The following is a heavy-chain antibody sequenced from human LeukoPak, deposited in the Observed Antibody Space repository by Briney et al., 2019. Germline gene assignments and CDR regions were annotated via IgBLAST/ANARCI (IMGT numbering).Heavy chain of an antibody. CDR2: IYYSGST. CDR3: ARVADCRGGCSPSLDY. J-gene: IGHJ4*02. V-gene: IGHV4-39*07. CDR1: GGSISSSSYY. D-gene: IGHD2-21*02. Sequence: PSETLSLTCTVSGGSISSSSYYWGWIRQPPGKGLEWIGSIYYSGSTNYNPSLKSRVTISVDTSKNQFSLKLSSVTAADTAVYYCARVADCRGGCSPSLDYWGQGTLVAVSS.